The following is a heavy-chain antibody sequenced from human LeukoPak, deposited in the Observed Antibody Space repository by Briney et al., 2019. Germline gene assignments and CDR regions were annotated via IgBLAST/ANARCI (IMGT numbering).Heavy chain of an antibody. Sequence: PAESLKISCKGSGYIFTNHWIAWVRHMPGKGLEWMGIIYPGDSDTRYSPSFQGQVTISADRSISTAYLQWSSLKASDTAIYYCARGRYCSSTGCSHFDYWGQGTLVTVS. D-gene: IGHD2-2*01. CDR1: GYIFTNHW. V-gene: IGHV5-51*01. CDR3: ARGRYCSSTGCSHFDY. J-gene: IGHJ4*02. CDR2: IYPGDSDT.